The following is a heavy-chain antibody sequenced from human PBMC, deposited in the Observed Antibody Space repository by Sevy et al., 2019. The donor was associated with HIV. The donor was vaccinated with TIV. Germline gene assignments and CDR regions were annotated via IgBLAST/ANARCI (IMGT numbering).Heavy chain of an antibody. CDR1: GFSVSDTY. CDR3: ARLNVYYYDDDGYYTTGNAFDI. D-gene: IGHD3-22*01. Sequence: GGSQRLSCAASGFSVSDTYMSWVRQAPGKGLEWVSVIYSGDKTYHADSVKGRFTISRDSSKNTIYLQLNSLRTEDTAVYYCARLNVYYYDDDGYYTTGNAFDIWGQGTMVTVSS. CDR2: IYSGDKT. J-gene: IGHJ3*02. V-gene: IGHV3-53*01.